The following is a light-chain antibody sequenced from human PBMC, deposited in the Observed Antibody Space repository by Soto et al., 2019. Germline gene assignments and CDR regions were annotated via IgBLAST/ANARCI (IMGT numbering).Light chain of an antibody. CDR2: DDS. CDR3: QVLDSSTDQNLV. V-gene: IGLV3-21*02. J-gene: IGLJ3*02. CDR1: KIGTKS. Sequence: SYELTQPPSVSVAPGQTARITCGGNKIGTKSVHWYQQKPGQAPVLVVFDDSDRPSGIPERFSGSNSGNTATLTISRVEAGDEAAYYCQVLDSSTDQNLVFGGGTKLTVL.